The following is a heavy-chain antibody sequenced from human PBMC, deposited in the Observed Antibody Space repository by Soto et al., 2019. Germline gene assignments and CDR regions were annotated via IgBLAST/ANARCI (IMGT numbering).Heavy chain of an antibody. CDR1: GGSISSSSYY. CDR2: IYYSGST. D-gene: IGHD3-10*01. V-gene: IGHV4-39*01. Sequence: PSETLSLTCTVSGGSISSSSYYWGWIRQPPGKGLEWIGSIYYSGSTYYNPSLKSRVTISVDTSKNQFSLKLSSVTAADTAVYYCASFYCGSGSYSLYYYYGMDVWGQGTTVTVSS. CDR3: ASFYCGSGSYSLYYYYGMDV. J-gene: IGHJ6*02.